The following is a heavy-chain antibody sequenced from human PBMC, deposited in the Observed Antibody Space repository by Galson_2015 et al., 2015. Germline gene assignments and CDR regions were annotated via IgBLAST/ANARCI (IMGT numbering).Heavy chain of an antibody. CDR2: IYYSGST. V-gene: IGHV4-59*01. CDR1: GGSISSYY. Sequence: SETLSLTCTVSGGSISSYYWSWIRQPPGKGLEWIGYIYYSGSTNYNPSLKSRVTISVDTSKNQFSLKLSSVTAADTAVYYCARADLGYCSGGSCLPDWYFDLWGRGTLVTVSS. CDR3: ARADLGYCSGGSCLPDWYFDL. J-gene: IGHJ2*01. D-gene: IGHD2-15*01.